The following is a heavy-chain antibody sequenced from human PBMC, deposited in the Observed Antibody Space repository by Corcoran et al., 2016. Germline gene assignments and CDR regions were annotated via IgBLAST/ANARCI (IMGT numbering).Heavy chain of an antibody. V-gene: IGHV3-15*07. J-gene: IGHJ4*02. CDR2: IKSKSAGGTT. D-gene: IGHD7-27*01. Sequence: EVQLVESGGDLVQPGGSLRLSCAASGFTFSNAWMNWVRQAPGKGLEWVGRIKSKSAGGTTDYAAPVKGRFINSRDDSKDTLYLQMNGLKTEDTAVYDCTTENWGSVNWGQGTLVIVSS. CDR1: GFTFSNAW. CDR3: TTENWGSVN.